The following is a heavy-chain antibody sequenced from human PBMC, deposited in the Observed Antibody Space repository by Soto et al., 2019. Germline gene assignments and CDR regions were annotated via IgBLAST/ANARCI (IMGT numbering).Heavy chain of an antibody. V-gene: IGHV3-23*01. CDR1: GFTFSSYA. D-gene: IGHD2-21*02. CDR3: AKEGIVVVTAILPPFDY. CDR2: ISGSGGST. J-gene: IGHJ4*02. Sequence: EVQLLESGGGLVQPGGSLRLSCAASGFTFSSYAMSWVRQAPGKGLEWVSAISGSGGSTYYADSVKGRFTISRDNSKNTLYLQMNSLRAEDTAVYYCAKEGIVVVTAILPPFDYWGQGTLVTVSS.